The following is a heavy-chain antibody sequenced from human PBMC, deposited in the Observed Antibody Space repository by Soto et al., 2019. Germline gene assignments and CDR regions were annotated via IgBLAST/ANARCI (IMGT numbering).Heavy chain of an antibody. V-gene: IGHV3-23*01. D-gene: IGHD1-26*01. Sequence: EVQLLESGGGLVQPGGSLRLSCAASGFTFSSYVMSWVRQAPGKGLEWVSAISGSGGSTYYADSVKGRFTISRDNSKNTLYLQMNSLRAEDTAVYYCAKEKRGSYFRGHGVVPWGYWGQGTLVTVSS. J-gene: IGHJ4*02. CDR3: AKEKRGSYFRGHGVVPWGY. CDR2: ISGSGGST. CDR1: GFTFSSYV.